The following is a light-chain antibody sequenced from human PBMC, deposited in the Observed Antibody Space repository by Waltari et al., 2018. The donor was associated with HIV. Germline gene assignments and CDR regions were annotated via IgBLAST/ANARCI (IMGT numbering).Light chain of an antibody. CDR3: QSYDNSLGAWV. Sequence: QSVLTQPPSVSGAPGQRVTISCTGSSPNHGLGYDVQWYQQLPGTAPKLPVYGNINRPSGVPDRFPGSKSCISASLAITGLQAEDEANYYCQSYDNSLGAWVFGGGTKVTVL. CDR1: SPNHGLGYD. V-gene: IGLV1-40*01. J-gene: IGLJ3*02. CDR2: GNI.